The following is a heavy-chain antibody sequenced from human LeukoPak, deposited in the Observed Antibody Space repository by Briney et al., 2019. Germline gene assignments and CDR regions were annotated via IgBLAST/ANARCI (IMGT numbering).Heavy chain of an antibody. CDR3: ARGNLGYCGGDCYPNDY. Sequence: PGRSLRLSCAASGFTFSSYAMHWVRQAPGKGLEWVAVISYDGSNKYYADSVKGRFTISRDNSKNTLYLQMNSLRAEDTAVYYCARGNLGYCGGDCYPNDYWGQGTLVTVSS. V-gene: IGHV3-30-3*01. D-gene: IGHD2-21*02. CDR2: ISYDGSNK. J-gene: IGHJ4*02. CDR1: GFTFSSYA.